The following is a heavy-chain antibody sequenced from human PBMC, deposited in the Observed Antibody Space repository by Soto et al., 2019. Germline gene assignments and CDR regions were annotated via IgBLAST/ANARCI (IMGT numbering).Heavy chain of an antibody. Sequence: QVQLQESDPGLVKPSQTLSLTCNVSGATLSSGDFCWSWIRQPPGKGLEWIAFIYYNGNNFYNPSLKRRVTIAIDTSNNQFSLKVRSVTAADTAMYYCARERRGGDSDGGADYWGQGTLVTVSS. D-gene: IGHD2-21*02. V-gene: IGHV4-30-4*01. CDR2: IYYNGNN. J-gene: IGHJ4*02. CDR1: GATLSSGDFC. CDR3: ARERRGGDSDGGADY.